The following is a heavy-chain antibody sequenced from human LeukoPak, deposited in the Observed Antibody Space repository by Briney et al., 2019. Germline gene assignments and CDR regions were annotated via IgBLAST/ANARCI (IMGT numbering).Heavy chain of an antibody. CDR1: GYIFTSYG. D-gene: IGHD3-22*01. CDR2: ISVYNGNT. V-gene: IGHV1-18*01. CDR3: ARDINGYYYDSHGYYPTDL. J-gene: IGHJ5*02. Sequence: VASVKVSCKASGYIFTSYGISWVRQAPGQGLEWMGWISVYNGNTNYPQGLQGRVTMTTDTSTTTAYMELRSLRSDDTAVYYCARDINGYYYDSHGYYPTDLWGQGTLVTVSS.